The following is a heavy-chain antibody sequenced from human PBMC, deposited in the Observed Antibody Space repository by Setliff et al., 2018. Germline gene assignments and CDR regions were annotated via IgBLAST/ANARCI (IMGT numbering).Heavy chain of an antibody. CDR3: AHRPKMGSDGFYSAFDM. D-gene: IGHD2-15*01. V-gene: IGHV2-5*02. CDR1: GFSLTTTGVA. J-gene: IGHJ3*02. CDR2: IYWDDDK. Sequence: SGPTLVNPTQTLTLACTFSGFSLTTTGVAVGWIRQPPGKALEWLALIYWDDDKRYSPSLKSRLTIVKDTSKNQVVLTMTNMDPVDTATYYCAHRPKMGSDGFYSAFDMWGQGTMVTVS.